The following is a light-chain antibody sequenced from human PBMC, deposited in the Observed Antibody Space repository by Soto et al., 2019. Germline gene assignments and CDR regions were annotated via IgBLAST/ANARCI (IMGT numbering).Light chain of an antibody. Sequence: QSALTQPASVSGSPGQSITISCTGTSSDVGGYNYVSWYQQHPGKAPKLMIYEVSNRPSGVSNRFSGSKSGNTASLTISGLQAEDEADYYCSSYTSSSTLFYVFGTGTKVTLL. CDR1: SSDVGGYNY. V-gene: IGLV2-14*01. CDR2: EVS. J-gene: IGLJ1*01. CDR3: SSYTSSSTLFYV.